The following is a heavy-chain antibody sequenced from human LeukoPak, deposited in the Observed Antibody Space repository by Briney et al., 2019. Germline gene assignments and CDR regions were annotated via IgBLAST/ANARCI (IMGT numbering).Heavy chain of an antibody. CDR2: IWDDGSNK. D-gene: IGHD3-22*01. Sequence: GGSLRLSCAAAGFTFSSYAMSWVRQAPGKGREWVAVIWDDGSNKYYADSVKGRFTISRDNSKNTLYLQMNSLRAEDTAVYYCARDRLSNYDSSGYYMDVWGKGTTVTVSS. CDR1: GFTFSSYA. V-gene: IGHV3-33*08. CDR3: ARDRLSNYDSSGYYMDV. J-gene: IGHJ6*03.